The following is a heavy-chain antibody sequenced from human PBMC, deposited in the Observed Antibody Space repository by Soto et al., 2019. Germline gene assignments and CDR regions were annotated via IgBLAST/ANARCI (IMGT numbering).Heavy chain of an antibody. CDR3: ARVRTGVRHDY. CDR1: GGSISSGGSY. Sequence: QVQLQESGPGLVKPSQTLSLTCTVSGGSISSGGSYWSWIRQHPGKGLEWIGYIYYSGSTDYSPSLKSRVNISVDTSKNQFSLKLSSVTAADTAVYYCARVRTGVRHDYWGQGTLVNVSS. CDR2: IYYSGST. D-gene: IGHD3-10*01. J-gene: IGHJ4*02. V-gene: IGHV4-31*03.